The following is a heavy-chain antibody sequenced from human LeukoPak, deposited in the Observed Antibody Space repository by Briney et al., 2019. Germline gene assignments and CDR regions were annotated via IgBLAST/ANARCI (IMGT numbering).Heavy chain of an antibody. V-gene: IGHV1-2*02. CDR1: GYTFTAYF. CDR2: INPNSGAT. D-gene: IGHD6-13*01. CDR3: ARIRKSNSWYDAFDI. J-gene: IGHJ3*02. Sequence: ASVKVSCKASGYTFTAYFIHWVRQAPGQGPEWMGWINPNSGATTYAQKFQGRVTMTRDTSISTAYMELSRLRSDDTAVYYCARIRKSNSWYDAFDIWGRGTLVTVSS.